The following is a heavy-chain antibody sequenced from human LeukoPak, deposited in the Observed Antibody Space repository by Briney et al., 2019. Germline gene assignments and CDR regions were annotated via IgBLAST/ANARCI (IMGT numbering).Heavy chain of an antibody. V-gene: IGHV1-69*05. CDR2: IIPIFGTA. Sequence: ASVKVSCKASGGTFSSYAISWVRQAPGQGLEWVGRIIPIFGTANYAQKFQGRVTITTDESTSTAYMELSSLGSEDTAVYYCARDKFGGYGDNWFDPWGQGTLVTVSS. J-gene: IGHJ5*02. CDR1: GGTFSSYA. D-gene: IGHD5-12*01. CDR3: ARDKFGGYGDNWFDP.